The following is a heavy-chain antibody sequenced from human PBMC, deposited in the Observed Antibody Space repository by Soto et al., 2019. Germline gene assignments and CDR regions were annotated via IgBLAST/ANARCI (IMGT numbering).Heavy chain of an antibody. CDR3: ARESGGYDFDS. CDR1: GFTFSSYW. D-gene: IGHD5-12*01. J-gene: IGHJ4*02. CDR2: IKQDGSEK. Sequence: GGSLRLSCEVSGFTFSSYWMSWVRQAPGKGLEWVANIKQDGSEKNYVDSVKGRFTISRDNAKNSLYLQMNSLRVEETAVYYCARESGGYDFDSWGQGTLVTVSS. V-gene: IGHV3-7*01.